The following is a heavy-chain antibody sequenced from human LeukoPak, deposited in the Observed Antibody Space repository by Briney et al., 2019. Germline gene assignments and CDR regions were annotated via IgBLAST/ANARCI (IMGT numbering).Heavy chain of an antibody. CDR1: GFSFTSYN. CDR3: ARGTFARGFDY. CDR2: VSTSSKYI. V-gene: IGHV3-21*01. Sequence: RGSLGLSCAASGFSFTSYNMNWVRQAPRKGLEWVSSVSTSSKYIYYADSVKGRFTISRDNAKTSLYLQMNSLTAEDTAVYYCARGTFARGFDYWGQGTLVTVSS. J-gene: IGHJ4*02.